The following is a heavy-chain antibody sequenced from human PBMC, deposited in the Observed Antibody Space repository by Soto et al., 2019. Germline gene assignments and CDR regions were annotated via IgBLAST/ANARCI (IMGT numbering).Heavy chain of an antibody. CDR1: GGSISTYY. Sequence: SETLSLTCTVSGGSISTYYWSWIRQPPGKGLEWIGYIYYSGSTNYNPSLKSRVTISVDTSKNQFSLKLSSVTAADTAVYYCARETYGDYVGYFDPWGQGTLVTAPQ. V-gene: IGHV4-59*12. CDR3: ARETYGDYVGYFDP. D-gene: IGHD4-17*01. J-gene: IGHJ5*02. CDR2: IYYSGST.